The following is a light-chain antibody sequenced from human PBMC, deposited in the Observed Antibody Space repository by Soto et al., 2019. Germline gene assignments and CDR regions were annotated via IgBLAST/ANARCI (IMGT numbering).Light chain of an antibody. CDR2: AVS. CDR3: QQFYNWPLS. Sequence: EIVLTQSPGTLSLSPGQRSTLSCRTSQSVSSNLAWYQQKPGQAPRLLIYAVSTRATGIPARFSGSGSGTVFTLTISSLQSEDFAVYYCQQFYNWPLSFGGGTKVDIK. V-gene: IGKV3D-15*01. J-gene: IGKJ4*01. CDR1: QSVSSN.